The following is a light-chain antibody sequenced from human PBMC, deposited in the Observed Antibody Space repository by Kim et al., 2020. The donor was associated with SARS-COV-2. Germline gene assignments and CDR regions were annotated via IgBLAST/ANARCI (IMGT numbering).Light chain of an antibody. V-gene: IGLV3-21*04. Sequence: APGKTASITCGGNDIGTKRVHWYQRRPGQAPVLVLYYNSDRPSGIPERFSGSNSGNTATLTINRVEAGDEADYYCQVWDISSDHYVFGTGTKVTVL. J-gene: IGLJ1*01. CDR3: QVWDISSDHYV. CDR1: DIGTKR. CDR2: YNS.